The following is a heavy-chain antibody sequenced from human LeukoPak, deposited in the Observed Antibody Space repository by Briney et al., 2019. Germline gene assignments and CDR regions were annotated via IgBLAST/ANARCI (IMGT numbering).Heavy chain of an antibody. J-gene: IGHJ4*02. Sequence: ASVKVSCKASGYTFTSYDINWVRRATGQGLEWMGGMNPNSGNTGYAQKFQGRVTMTRNTSINTAYRELSSLRSEDTAVYYCARGLRRNRRYYFDYWGQGTLVTVSS. V-gene: IGHV1-8*01. CDR3: ARGLRRNRRYYFDY. CDR1: GYTFTSYD. CDR2: MNPNSGNT. D-gene: IGHD4-17*01.